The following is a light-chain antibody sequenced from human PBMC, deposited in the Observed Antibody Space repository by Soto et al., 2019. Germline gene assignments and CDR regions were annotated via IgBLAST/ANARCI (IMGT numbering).Light chain of an antibody. CDR1: NSNIGSNI. CDR2: SNN. V-gene: IGLV1-44*01. CDR3: AAWDDSLNGWV. J-gene: IGLJ3*02. Sequence: QSALTQPPSASGTPGQRVNISCSGSNSNIGSNIVNWYQQLPGTAPRLLIHSNNQRPSGVPDRFSGSKSGTSASLAISGLQSEDEADYYCAAWDDSLNGWVFGGGTKLTVL.